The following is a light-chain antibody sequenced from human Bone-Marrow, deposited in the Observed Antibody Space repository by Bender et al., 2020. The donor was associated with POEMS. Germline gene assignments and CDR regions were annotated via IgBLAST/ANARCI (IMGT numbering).Light chain of an antibody. CDR1: SSDVGSYNL. CDR2: EGS. CDR3: SSYRSSSSVV. J-gene: IGLJ2*01. V-gene: IGLV2-14*02. Sequence: QSALTQPASVSGSPGQSITLSCSGTSSDVGSYNLVSWYQQHPGKAPKVIIYEGSKRPSGVSNRFSGSKSGNTASLTISGLQAEDEADYYCSSYRSSSSVVFGGGTKLTVL.